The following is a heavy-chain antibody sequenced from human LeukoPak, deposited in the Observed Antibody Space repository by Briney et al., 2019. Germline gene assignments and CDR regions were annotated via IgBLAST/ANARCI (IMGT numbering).Heavy chain of an antibody. Sequence: PSQTLSLTCTVSGGSIRNDGYYWSWIRQHPGKGLEWIGYIYYSGTTYYNPSLKSRVTISIDMSKNQFSLKLRSVTAADTAFYYCARGSETDYGDYGWYFDLWGRGTLVTVSS. CDR2: IYYSGTT. CDR3: ARGSETDYGDYGWYFDL. D-gene: IGHD4-17*01. V-gene: IGHV4-31*03. CDR1: GGSIRNDGYY. J-gene: IGHJ2*01.